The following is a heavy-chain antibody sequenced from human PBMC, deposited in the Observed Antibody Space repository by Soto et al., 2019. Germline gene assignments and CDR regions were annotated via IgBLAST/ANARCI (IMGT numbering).Heavy chain of an antibody. CDR3: TSDQAYSHY. Sequence: TASADSVKGSFTTSRDNSKNTLYLQMNSMTAEDTAVYYCTSDQAYSHYWGQGTLVTVSS. J-gene: IGHJ4*02. CDR2: T. D-gene: IGHD5-18*01. V-gene: IGHV3-66*01.